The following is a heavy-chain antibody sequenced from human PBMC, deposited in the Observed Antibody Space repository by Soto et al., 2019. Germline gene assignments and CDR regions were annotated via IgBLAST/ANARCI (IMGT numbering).Heavy chain of an antibody. J-gene: IGHJ5*02. CDR1: GGSISSGDYY. CDR2: IYYSGST. V-gene: IGHV4-30-4*01. CDR3: ARRSYSGSYEAWFDP. Sequence: PSETLSLTCTVSGGSISSGDYYWSWIRQPPGKGLEWIGYIYYSGSTYYHPSLKSRVTISVDTSKNQFSLKLSSVTAADTAVYYCARRSYSGSYEAWFDPWGQGTLVTVSS. D-gene: IGHD1-26*01.